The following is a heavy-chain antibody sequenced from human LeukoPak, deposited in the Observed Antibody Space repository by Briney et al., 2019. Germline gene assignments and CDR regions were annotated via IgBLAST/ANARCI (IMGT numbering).Heavy chain of an antibody. CDR1: GFTFNNYC. Sequence: AMSLPLPCAACGFTFNNYCMHWLRQAPGKGLEWVAVISYSGSVQYYADSVKGRFTISRVDSKNTVHMQMNRLRFEDTAVYYWARSPRDSRDWTGSLDYWGQGALVTVSA. CDR2: ISYSGSVQ. D-gene: IGHD3-22*01. J-gene: IGHJ4*02. V-gene: IGHV3-30*03. CDR3: ARSPRDSRDWTGSLDY.